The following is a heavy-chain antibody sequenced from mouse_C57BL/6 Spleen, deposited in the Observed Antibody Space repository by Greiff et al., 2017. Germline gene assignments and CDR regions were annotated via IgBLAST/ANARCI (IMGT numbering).Heavy chain of an antibody. CDR2: IDPSDSYT. V-gene: IGHV1-69*01. D-gene: IGHD2-14*01. Sequence: QVQLQQPGAELVMPGASVKLSCKASGYTFTSYWMHWVKPRPGQGLEWIGEIDPSDSYTNYNQKFKGKSTLTVDKSSSTAYMQLSSLTSEDSAVYYCARWGVRLDGMDYWGQGTSVTVSS. CDR1: GYTFTSYW. J-gene: IGHJ4*01. CDR3: ARWGVRLDGMDY.